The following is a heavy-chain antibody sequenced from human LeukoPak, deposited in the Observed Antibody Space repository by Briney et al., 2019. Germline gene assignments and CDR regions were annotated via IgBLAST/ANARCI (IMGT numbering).Heavy chain of an antibody. CDR1: GFTFSSYG. J-gene: IGHJ4*02. CDR2: IWYDGSNK. V-gene: IGHV3-33*01. Sequence: GRSLRLSCAASGFTFSSYGMHWARQAPGKGLEWVAVIWYDGSNKYYADSVKGRFTISRDNSKNTLYLQMSSLRAEDTAVCYCARELKADYWGQGTLVTVSS. CDR3: ARELKADY.